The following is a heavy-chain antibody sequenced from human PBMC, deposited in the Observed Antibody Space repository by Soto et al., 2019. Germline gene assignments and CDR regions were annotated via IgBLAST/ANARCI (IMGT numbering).Heavy chain of an antibody. Sequence: GASVKLSCKDSRCRFTSYVMHWVRQAPGKRLELMGWINAGNGNTKNSQKFQGRVTITRDTSASTAYMELRSLRFEDTAVYYGARVPGTGMDVWGKGTTVTGSP. J-gene: IGHJ6*04. CDR1: RCRFTSYV. CDR3: ARVPGTGMDV. CDR2: INAGNGNT. D-gene: IGHD1-1*01. V-gene: IGHV1-3*01.